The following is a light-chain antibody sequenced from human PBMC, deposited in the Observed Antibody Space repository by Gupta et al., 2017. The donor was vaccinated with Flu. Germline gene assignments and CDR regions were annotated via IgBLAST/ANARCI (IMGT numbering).Light chain of an antibody. CDR3: MQANHWPYT. CDR2: KSF. V-gene: IGKV2-30*01. CDR1: QGLVFSVGNIC. Sequence: ISGRSSQGLVFSVGNICLIWFHQKPGDSPRRLFYKSFNRDSGVPDGFSGSGSGTDVSLQISRVEAEDVGVVFCMQANHWPYTFGQGTRLEIK. J-gene: IGKJ2*01.